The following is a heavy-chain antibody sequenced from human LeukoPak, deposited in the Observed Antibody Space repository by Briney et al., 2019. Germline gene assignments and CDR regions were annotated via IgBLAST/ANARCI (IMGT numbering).Heavy chain of an antibody. Sequence: PGGSLRLSCAASGFTFSSYAMIWVRQAPGKGLEWVSAISGSGGSTYYADSVKGRFTISRDNSKNTLYLQMNSLRAEDTAVYYCANIAAAGTGGYYWGQGTLVTVSS. J-gene: IGHJ4*02. CDR2: ISGSGGST. V-gene: IGHV3-23*01. D-gene: IGHD6-13*01. CDR1: GFTFSSYA. CDR3: ANIAAAGTGGYY.